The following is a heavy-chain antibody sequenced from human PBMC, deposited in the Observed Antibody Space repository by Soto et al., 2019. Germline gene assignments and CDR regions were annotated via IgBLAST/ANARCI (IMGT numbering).Heavy chain of an antibody. J-gene: IGHJ6*02. D-gene: IGHD3-9*01. CDR3: ARDRDVLRYFDWLLPNYYYGMDV. V-gene: IGHV3-30-3*01. CDR2: ISYDGSNK. CDR1: GFTFSSYA. Sequence: GGSLRLSCAASGFTFSSYAMHWVRQAPGKGLEWVAVISYDGSNKYYADSVKGRFTISRDNSKNTLYLQMNSLRAEDTAVYYCARDRDVLRYFDWLLPNYYYGMDVWGQGTTVTVSS.